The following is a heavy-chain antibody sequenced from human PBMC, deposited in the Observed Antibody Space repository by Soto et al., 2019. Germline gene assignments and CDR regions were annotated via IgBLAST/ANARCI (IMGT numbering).Heavy chain of an antibody. V-gene: IGHV4-31*02. D-gene: IGHD2-2*01. CDR3: ASSTSPINWFDP. Sequence: PSETRSRTWPVSGASISSGVYYWIWIRQHPGKVLEWIGYIYYSGSIYYNPSLKSRVTISVDTSKNQFSLKLSSVTAADTAVYYCASSTSPINWFDPWGQGTLVTVSS. J-gene: IGHJ5*02. CDR1: GASISSGVYY. CDR2: IYYSGSI.